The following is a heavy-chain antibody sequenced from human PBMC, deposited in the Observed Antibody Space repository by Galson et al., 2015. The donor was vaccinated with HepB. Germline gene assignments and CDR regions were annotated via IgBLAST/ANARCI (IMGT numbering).Heavy chain of an antibody. V-gene: IGHV3-23*01. J-gene: IGHJ4*02. Sequence: SLRLSCAASGFSVRTYAMNWVRQAPGKGLEWVSTITGSGEATYNSDSVKGRFSISRDNSQNTVYLQMNSLRSEDTAVYYCAKSRGGYDFWSGYYPALDYWGQGTLVTVSS. D-gene: IGHD3-3*01. CDR3: AKSRGGYDFWSGYYPALDY. CDR1: GFSVRTYA. CDR2: ITGSGEAT.